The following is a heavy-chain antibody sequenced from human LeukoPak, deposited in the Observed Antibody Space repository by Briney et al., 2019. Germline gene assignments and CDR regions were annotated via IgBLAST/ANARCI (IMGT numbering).Heavy chain of an antibody. J-gene: IGHJ4*02. V-gene: IGHV3-64*02. D-gene: IGHD7-27*01. Sequence: GGSLRLSCVTSGFTFKDAWMSWVRQAPGKGLEYVSAISNNGGNTYYADSVKGRFTISRDNSKNTLYLQMGSLRAEDMAVYYCARVGNWGSPLYYSDFWGQGTLVTVSS. CDR3: ARVGNWGSPLYYSDF. CDR2: ISNNGGNT. CDR1: GFTFKDAW.